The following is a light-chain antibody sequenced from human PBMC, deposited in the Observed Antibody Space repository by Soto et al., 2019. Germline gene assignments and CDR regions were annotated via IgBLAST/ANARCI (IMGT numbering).Light chain of an antibody. CDR3: QQYGRSPYT. Sequence: EIELTQSPGTLSLSPGERATLSCRASQSVSSSFLACYQQKPGQAPRLLIYGASTRATGIPDRFSGSGSGTDFSLTISGLEPEDIAVYYCQQYGRSPYTFGQGTKLEI. CDR1: QSVSSSF. CDR2: GAS. J-gene: IGKJ2*01. V-gene: IGKV3-20*01.